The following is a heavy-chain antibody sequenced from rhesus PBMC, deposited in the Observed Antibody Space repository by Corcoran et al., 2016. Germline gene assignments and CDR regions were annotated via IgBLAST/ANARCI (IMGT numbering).Heavy chain of an antibody. Sequence: QVQLQESGPGLVKPSETLSLTCAVSGYSISSNYWSWIRQPPGKGLEWIGYIYGSSGGTYYNPSLKRRVTISTDTSKNQFSLKLSSVIAADTAVYYCARGIWTGYDFDYWGQGVLVTVSS. J-gene: IGHJ4*01. D-gene: IGHD3-3*01. CDR3: ARGIWTGYDFDY. CDR2: IYGSSGGT. CDR1: GYSISSNY. V-gene: IGHV4-147*01.